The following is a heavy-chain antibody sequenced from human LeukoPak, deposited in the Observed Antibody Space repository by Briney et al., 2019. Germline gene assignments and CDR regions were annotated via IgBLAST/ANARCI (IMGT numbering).Heavy chain of an antibody. CDR2: IYYSGST. V-gene: IGHV4-59*01. CDR3: ARDDTYCSSTSCYWVTDY. D-gene: IGHD2-2*01. CDR1: GGSFSSYY. J-gene: IGHJ4*02. Sequence: SETLSLTCTVSGGSFSSYYWSWIRQPPGKGLEWIGYIYYSGSTNYNPSLKSRVTISVDTSKNQFSLKLSSVTAADTAVYYCARDDTYCSSTSCYWVTDYWGQGTLVTVSS.